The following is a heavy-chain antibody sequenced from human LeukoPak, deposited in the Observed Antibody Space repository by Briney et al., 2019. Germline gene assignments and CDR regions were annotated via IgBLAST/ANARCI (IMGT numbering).Heavy chain of an antibody. J-gene: IGHJ3*02. CDR2: IYYSGST. Sequence: SETLSLTCTVSGGSISSSSYYWGWIRQPPGKGLEWIGSIYYSGSTYYNPSLKSRVTISVDTSKNQFSLKLSSVTAADTAVYYCARSWYAGLNAFDIWGQGTMVTVSS. V-gene: IGHV4-39*07. CDR1: GGSISSSSYY. CDR3: ARSWYAGLNAFDI. D-gene: IGHD6-13*01.